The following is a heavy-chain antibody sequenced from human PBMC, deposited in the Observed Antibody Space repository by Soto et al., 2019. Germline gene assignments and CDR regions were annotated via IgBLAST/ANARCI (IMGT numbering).Heavy chain of an antibody. D-gene: IGHD2-2*01. CDR2: ISSNGGST. J-gene: IGHJ6*02. V-gene: IGHV3-64D*08. CDR1: GFTFSSYA. CDR3: VKASRSYYYGMDV. Sequence: GGSLRLSCSASGFTFSSYAMHWVRQAPGKGLEYVSAISSNGGSTYYADSVKGRFTISRDNSKNTLYLQMSSLRAEDTAVYYCVKASRSYYYGMDVWGQGTTVTVSS.